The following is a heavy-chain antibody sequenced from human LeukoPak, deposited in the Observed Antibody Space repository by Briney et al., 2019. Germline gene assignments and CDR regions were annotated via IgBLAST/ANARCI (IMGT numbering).Heavy chain of an antibody. Sequence: GRSLRLSCAASAFTFKKDVFHWVRQAPGKGLEWVAFISEDGSEKNYADSLRGRFTISRDNSKNTLYLQMNSLRGDDTAVYYCAREQFGLDVWGQGTTVTVSS. CDR2: ISEDGSEK. V-gene: IGHV3-30*04. D-gene: IGHD6-19*01. J-gene: IGHJ6*02. CDR3: AREQFGLDV. CDR1: AFTFKKDV.